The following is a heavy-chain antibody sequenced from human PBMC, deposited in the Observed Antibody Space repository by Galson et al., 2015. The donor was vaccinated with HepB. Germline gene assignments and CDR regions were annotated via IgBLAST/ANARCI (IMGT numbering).Heavy chain of an antibody. CDR3: ARDGGGSQWGDAFDL. V-gene: IGHV3-33*01. CDR2: IWYDGSIQ. Sequence: SLRLSCAASGFIFSHYGMHWVRQAPGKGLEWVAVIWYDGSIQYYADSVKGRFIISKDDSKNTMYLQMDSLRAEDRAVYYCARDGGGSQWGDAFDLWGQGTMDTVSS. D-gene: IGHD6-25*01. J-gene: IGHJ3*01. CDR1: GFIFSHYG.